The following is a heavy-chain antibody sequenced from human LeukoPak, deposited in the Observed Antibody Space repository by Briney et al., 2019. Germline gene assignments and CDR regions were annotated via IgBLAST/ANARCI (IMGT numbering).Heavy chain of an antibody. CDR1: GYSFTNYW. V-gene: IGHV5-51*01. CDR3: ARRPHSSGWSYYFDY. D-gene: IGHD6-19*01. J-gene: IGHJ4*02. CDR2: IYPGDSDT. Sequence: PGESLKISCKGSGYSFTNYWIGWVRQMPGKGLEWMGIIYPGDSDTRYSPSFQGQVTISADKSISTAYLQWSSLKASDTAMYYCARRPHSSGWSYYFDYWGQGTLVTVSS.